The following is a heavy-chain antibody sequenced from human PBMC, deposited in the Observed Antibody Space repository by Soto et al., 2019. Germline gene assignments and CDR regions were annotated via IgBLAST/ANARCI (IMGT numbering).Heavy chain of an antibody. D-gene: IGHD3-10*01. J-gene: IGHJ3*02. CDR1: GGSISSSSYY. Sequence: SETLSLTCTVSGGSISSSSYYWGWIRQPPGKGLEWIGSIYYSGSTYYNPSLKSRVTISVDTSKNQYSLKLSSVTAADTAVYYCAALYGSGSSEDAFDIWGQGTMVTVSS. V-gene: IGHV4-39*01. CDR3: AALYGSGSSEDAFDI. CDR2: IYYSGST.